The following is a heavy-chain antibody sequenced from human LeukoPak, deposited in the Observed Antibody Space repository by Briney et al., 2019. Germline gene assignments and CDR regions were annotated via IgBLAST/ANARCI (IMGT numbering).Heavy chain of an antibody. Sequence: SETLSLTCTVSGGSISSYYWNWIRQPPGKGLEWIGYIYYSGSTNFNPSLKSRVTMSVDTSKNQLSLKLSSVTAADTAVYYCARDGWGYCSSTTCFNLDYWGQGTLVTVSS. CDR1: GGSISSYY. CDR2: IYYSGST. CDR3: ARDGWGYCSSTTCFNLDY. V-gene: IGHV4-59*12. J-gene: IGHJ4*02. D-gene: IGHD2-2*01.